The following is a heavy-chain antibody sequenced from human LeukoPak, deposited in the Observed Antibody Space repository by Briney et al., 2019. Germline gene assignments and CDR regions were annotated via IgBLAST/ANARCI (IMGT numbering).Heavy chain of an antibody. J-gene: IGHJ5*02. CDR1: GYSFTSYW. D-gene: IGHD1/OR15-1a*01. CDR3: ARNAQQQNWFDP. V-gene: IGHV5-51*01. Sequence: GESLKISCKGSGYSFTSYWIGWVRQMPGKGLEWMGIINPGDSTTKYSPSFQGQVTISADKSISTAYLQWSSLKASDTAIYYCARNAQQQNWFDPWGQGTLVTVSP. CDR2: INPGDSTT.